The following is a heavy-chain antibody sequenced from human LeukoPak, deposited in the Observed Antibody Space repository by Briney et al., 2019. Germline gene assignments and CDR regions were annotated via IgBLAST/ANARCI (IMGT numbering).Heavy chain of an antibody. CDR3: ARAMPYIRVAFDI. Sequence: QTSETLSLTCAVYGGSFSGYYWSWIRQPPGKGLEWIGEINHSGSTNYNPSLKSRVTISVDTSKNQFSLKLSSVTAADTAVYYCARAMPYIRVAFDIWGQGTMVTVSS. CDR2: INHSGST. J-gene: IGHJ3*02. CDR1: GGSFSGYY. D-gene: IGHD2-2*01. V-gene: IGHV4-34*01.